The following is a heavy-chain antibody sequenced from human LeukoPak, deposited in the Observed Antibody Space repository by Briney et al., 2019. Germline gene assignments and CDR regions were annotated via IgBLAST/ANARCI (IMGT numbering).Heavy chain of an antibody. D-gene: IGHD4-23*01. V-gene: IGHV4-59*01. CDR2: IYNSGSI. CDR3: ARDHSTISSGGVFAP. CDR1: GGSISGYY. Sequence: PSETLSLTCTVSGGSISGYYWSWIRQPPGKGLEWIGYIYNSGSINYNPSLKSRVTISVDTSKNQISLKLTSVTAADTAVYYCARDHSTISSGGVFAPWGQGTLVTVSS. J-gene: IGHJ5*02.